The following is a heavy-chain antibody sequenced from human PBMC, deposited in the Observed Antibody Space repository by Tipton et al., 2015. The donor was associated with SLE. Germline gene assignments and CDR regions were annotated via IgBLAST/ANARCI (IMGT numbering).Heavy chain of an antibody. J-gene: IGHJ6*03. Sequence: SLRLSCAASGFNVSSYGMHWVRHSPDKGLEWVAVMSFDGSNKYYADFVKGGFTISRDNSKNTLYLQMNSLRAEDTAVYYCARRITYYYYYMDVWGKGTTVTVSS. CDR3: ARRITYYYYYMDV. CDR2: MSFDGSNK. CDR1: GFNVSSYG. V-gene: IGHV3-30*03.